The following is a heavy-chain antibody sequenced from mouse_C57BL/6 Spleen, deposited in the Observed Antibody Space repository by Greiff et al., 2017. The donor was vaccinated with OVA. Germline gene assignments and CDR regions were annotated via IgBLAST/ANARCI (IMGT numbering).Heavy chain of an antibody. V-gene: IGHV1-54*01. J-gene: IGHJ2*01. CDR3: ALYYYGSIDY. CDR1: GYAFTNYL. CDR2: INPGSGGT. D-gene: IGHD1-1*01. Sequence: VQLVESGAELVRPGTSVKVSCKASGYAFTNYLIEWVKQRPGQGLEWIGVINPGSGGTNYNEKFKGKATLTADKSSSTAYMQLSSLTSEDSAVYFCALYYYGSIDYWGQGTTLTVSS.